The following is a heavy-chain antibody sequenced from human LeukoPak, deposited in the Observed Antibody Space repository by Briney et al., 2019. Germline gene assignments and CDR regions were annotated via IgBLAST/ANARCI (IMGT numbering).Heavy chain of an antibody. D-gene: IGHD5-24*01. CDR1: GYSVSTNSAA. CDR2: TQYRSQWSY. J-gene: IGHJ4*02. V-gene: IGHV6-1*01. Sequence: QTLSLTCAISGYSVSTNSAAWNWMRESPSRGLEGLGRTQYRSQWSYYYAVSVKSRITINPDTSKNQFSLQLNSVTPDDTAVYYCARESVERRFDYWGQGTLVTVSS. CDR3: ARESVERRFDY.